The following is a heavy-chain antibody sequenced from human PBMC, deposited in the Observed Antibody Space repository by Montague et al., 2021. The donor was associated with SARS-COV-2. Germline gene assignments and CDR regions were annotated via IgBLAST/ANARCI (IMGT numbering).Heavy chain of an antibody. D-gene: IGHD1-1*01. CDR3: AWINSDPLDYYYYGMDV. CDR2: IDWDDDK. J-gene: IGHJ6*02. V-gene: IGHV2-70*01. Sequence: PALVKPTQTLTLTCTFSGFSLSTSGMCVSWIRQPPGKALEWLALIDWDDDKYYSTSLKTRLTISKDTSKNQVVLTMTNMDPVDTATYYCAWINSDPLDYYYYGMDVWGQGTTVTVSS. CDR1: GFSLSTSGMC.